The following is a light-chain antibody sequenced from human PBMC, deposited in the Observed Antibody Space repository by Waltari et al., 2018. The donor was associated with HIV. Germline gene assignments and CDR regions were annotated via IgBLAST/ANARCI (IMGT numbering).Light chain of an antibody. CDR1: RRILYRSNNQNY. CDR2: WAS. J-gene: IGKJ4*01. CDR3: QQYYTIGPT. V-gene: IGKV4-1*01. Sequence: DIVMTQSTNSLAVSLGERATINCRSSRRILYRSNNQNYLAWYQQKPGQSPKVLIYWASTRASGVPDRFSGSGSGTNFSLTISSLQSDDVALYYCQQYYTIGPTFGGGTKVE.